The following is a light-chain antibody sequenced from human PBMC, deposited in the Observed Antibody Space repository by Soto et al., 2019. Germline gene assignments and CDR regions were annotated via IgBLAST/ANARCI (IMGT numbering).Light chain of an antibody. CDR2: GAS. CDR1: QSVSSD. V-gene: IGKV3-15*01. CDR3: QHYNSYSEA. J-gene: IGKJ1*01. Sequence: EIVMTQSPATLSVSPGERATLSCRASQSVSSDLAWYHQKPGQAPRLLIYGASKRATGFPARFSGSGSGTDFTLTISSLQPDDFATYYCQHYNSYSEAFGQGTKVDIK.